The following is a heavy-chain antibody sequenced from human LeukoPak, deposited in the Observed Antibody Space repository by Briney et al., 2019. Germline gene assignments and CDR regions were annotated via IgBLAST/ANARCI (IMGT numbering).Heavy chain of an antibody. Sequence: ASVKVSCKTSGGTFNNSAISWVRQAPGQGLEWLGGSMPHFETARYAQNLQSRVTITKDESTRTVYLELTSLTCDVTAVYYCARDVHGDYGSGWFDPWGQGTLVSVPS. CDR2: SMPHFETA. J-gene: IGHJ5*02. V-gene: IGHV1-69*05. D-gene: IGHD4-17*01. CDR3: ARDVHGDYGSGWFDP. CDR1: GGTFNNSA.